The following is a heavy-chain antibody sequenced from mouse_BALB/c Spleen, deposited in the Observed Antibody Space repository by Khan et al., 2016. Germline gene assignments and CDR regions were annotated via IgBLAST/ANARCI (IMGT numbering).Heavy chain of an antibody. V-gene: IGHV9-2-1*01. J-gene: IGHJ4*01. CDR2: INTETGEP. Sequence: QIQLVQSGPELKKPGETVKISCKASGYTFTDYSMHWVKQAPGKGLKWMGWINTETGEPTYADDFKGRFAFSLESSANTAYLQINNLINEDTATYFCAPLTGTFYSMDYWGQGTSVTVSS. CDR3: APLTGTFYSMDY. D-gene: IGHD4-1*01. CDR1: GYTFTDYS.